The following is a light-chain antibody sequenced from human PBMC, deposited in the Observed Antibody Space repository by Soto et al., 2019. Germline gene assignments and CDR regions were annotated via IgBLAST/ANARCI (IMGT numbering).Light chain of an antibody. Sequence: EIVLTQSPATLSLSPGERATLSCRASQSVSSQLAWYQHKPGQAPRLLIYDASNRATGIPERFSGSGSGTDFTLTNSSLEPDDFAVYYCEPRIWPWTVGQGTKVDIK. CDR2: DAS. J-gene: IGKJ1*01. CDR1: QSVSSQ. CDR3: EPRIWPWT. V-gene: IGKV3-11*01.